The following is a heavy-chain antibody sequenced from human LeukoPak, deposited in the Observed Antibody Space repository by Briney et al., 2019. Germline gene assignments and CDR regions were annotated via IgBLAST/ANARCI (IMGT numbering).Heavy chain of an antibody. CDR1: GFTFSSYG. J-gene: IGHJ6*03. V-gene: IGHV3-30*02. Sequence: GGPLRLSCAASGFTFSSYGMHWVRQAPGKGMEWVAFIRYDGSNKYYADSVKGRFTISRDNSKNTLYLQMNSLTAEDTAVYYCAKVGLKQWLVRYLTQSHYYMDVWGKGTTVTVSS. D-gene: IGHD6-19*01. CDR3: AKVGLKQWLVRYLTQSHYYMDV. CDR2: IRYDGSNK.